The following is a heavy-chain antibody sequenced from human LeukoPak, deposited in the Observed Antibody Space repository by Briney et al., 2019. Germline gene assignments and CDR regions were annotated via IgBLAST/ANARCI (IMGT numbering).Heavy chain of an antibody. J-gene: IGHJ6*02. Sequence: GGSLRLSCAASGFTFSSYAMSWVRQAPGKGLEWVSYISSSSSTIYYADSVKGRFTISRDNAKNSLYLQMNSLRAEDTAVYYCARDSQGAAAVEYYYYGMDVWGQGTTVTVSS. CDR1: GFTFSSYA. CDR3: ARDSQGAAAVEYYYYGMDV. D-gene: IGHD2-2*01. V-gene: IGHV3-48*01. CDR2: ISSSSSTI.